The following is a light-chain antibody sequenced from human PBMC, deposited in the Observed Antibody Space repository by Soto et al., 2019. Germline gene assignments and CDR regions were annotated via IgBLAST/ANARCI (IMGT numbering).Light chain of an antibody. J-gene: IGKJ5*01. CDR3: QHYNNWPFT. V-gene: IGKV3-11*01. CDR2: DAS. CDR1: QSVDWY. Sequence: EIVLTQSPATLSLSPGDRATLSCRASQSVDWYVAWYQQKPGQAPRLLIYDASTRATGIPDRFSGSGSGTDFTLTISNLQSEDFAVYYCQHYNNWPFTFGQGTRLEIK.